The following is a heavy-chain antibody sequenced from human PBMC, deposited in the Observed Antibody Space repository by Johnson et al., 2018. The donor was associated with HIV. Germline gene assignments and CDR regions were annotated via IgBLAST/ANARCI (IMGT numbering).Heavy chain of an antibody. CDR2: INWNGGDT. Sequence: MLLVESGGGVVRPGGSLRLSCAASGFTFDDYGMSRVRQAPGKGLEWVSGINWNGGDTGYADSVKGRFTISRDNAKNYLYLQMNSLRAEDTALYYCARDRALGWELLGAFDIWGQGTMVTVSS. CDR1: GFTFDDYG. D-gene: IGHD1-26*01. V-gene: IGHV3-20*04. CDR3: ARDRALGWELLGAFDI. J-gene: IGHJ3*02.